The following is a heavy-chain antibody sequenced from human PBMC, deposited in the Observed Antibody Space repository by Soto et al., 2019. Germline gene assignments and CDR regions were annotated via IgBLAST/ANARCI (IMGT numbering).Heavy chain of an antibody. CDR2: IHHSGST. Sequence: SETLSLTCAVYGGSLSGDYWSWIRQPPGKGLEWIGEIHHSGSTKYNPSLKSRVSISMDTSKDQFSLNLNSVTAADTSVYYCARHGGHFFDYWGQGILVTVSS. CDR3: ARHGGHFFDY. J-gene: IGHJ4*02. CDR1: GGSLSGDY. V-gene: IGHV4-34*01.